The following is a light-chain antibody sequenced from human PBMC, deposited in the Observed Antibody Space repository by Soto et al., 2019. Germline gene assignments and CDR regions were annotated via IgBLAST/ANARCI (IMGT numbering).Light chain of an antibody. CDR1: SSVIGAYNF. CDR2: GVN. CDR3: TSYAGINNLWV. Sequence: QSALTQPPSASGSPGQSVTISCTGTSSVIGAYNFVSWYQQHPGSAPKLIIFGVNERPSGVPDRFSGSKSGNTASLTVSGVQAEDEADYYCTSYAGINNLWVFGGGTKLTVL. V-gene: IGLV2-8*01. J-gene: IGLJ3*02.